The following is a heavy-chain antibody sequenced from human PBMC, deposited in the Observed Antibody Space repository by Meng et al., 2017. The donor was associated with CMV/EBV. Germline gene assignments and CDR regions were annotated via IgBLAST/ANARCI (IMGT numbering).Heavy chain of an antibody. CDR3: VRPSFGGAFDI. V-gene: IGHV3-23*01. D-gene: IGHD3-10*01. CDR2: ISNSDGST. Sequence: GGSLRLSCAASGFIFSTYAMNWVRQAPGKGLEWVSGISNSDGSTYYADSVKGRFTISRDNSKDTLYLQMSSLRAEDTAVYYCVRPSFGGAFDIWGQGTTVTVSS. CDR1: GFIFSTYA. J-gene: IGHJ3*02.